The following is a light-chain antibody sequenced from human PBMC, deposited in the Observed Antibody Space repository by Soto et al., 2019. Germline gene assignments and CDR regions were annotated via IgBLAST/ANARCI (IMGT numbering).Light chain of an antibody. J-gene: IGKJ4*01. CDR2: KAS. CDR1: QSVSSW. CDR3: QEYNSGLT. V-gene: IGKV1-5*03. Sequence: DIQMTQSPSTLSASVGDRVTITCRASQSVSSWVAWYHLKPGKAPKLLIYKASTLETGVPSRFSGSGSGTEFTLTISSLQPEDVATYYCQEYNSGLTFGGGTKVDIK.